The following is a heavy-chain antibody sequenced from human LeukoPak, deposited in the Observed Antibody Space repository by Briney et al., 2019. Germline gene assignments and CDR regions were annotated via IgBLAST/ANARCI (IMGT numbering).Heavy chain of an antibody. CDR3: ARDSAGNHF. V-gene: IGHV3-7*01. CDR2: IKLDGREK. J-gene: IGHJ4*02. CDR1: GFTFSTYW. D-gene: IGHD6-13*01. Sequence: PGGSLRRSCAASGFTFSTYWMSWVPQAPGKGLEWVVNIKLDGREKYYVDSGKVRFTISRANAKNSLYLQMNSLRAEDTAMYYCARDSAGNHFWGQGTLVTVST.